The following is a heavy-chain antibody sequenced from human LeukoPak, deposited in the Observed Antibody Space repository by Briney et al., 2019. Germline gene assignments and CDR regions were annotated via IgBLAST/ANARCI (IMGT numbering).Heavy chain of an antibody. V-gene: IGHV1-8*01. CDR2: MNPNSGNT. J-gene: IGHJ5*02. Sequence: GASVKVSCKASGYTFTSYDINWVRQATGQGLEWMGWMNPNSGNTGYAQKFQGRVTMTRNTSISTAYMELSSLRSGDTAVYYCARRSPYRVRGPLGIWFDPWGQGTLVTVSS. CDR1: GYTFTSYD. D-gene: IGHD3-10*01. CDR3: ARRSPYRVRGPLGIWFDP.